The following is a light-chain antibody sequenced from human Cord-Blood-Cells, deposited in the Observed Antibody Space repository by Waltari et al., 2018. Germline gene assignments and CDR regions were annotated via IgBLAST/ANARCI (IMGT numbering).Light chain of an antibody. CDR2: DVS. CDR1: SSDVGGYNY. CDR3: CSYAGSYV. V-gene: IGLV2-11*01. J-gene: IGLJ1*01. Sequence: QSALTQPRSVSGSPGQAVTNSCTGTSSDVGGYNYVPWYQQHPGKAPKLMIYDVSKRPSGVPDRFSGSKSGNTASLTISGLQAEDEADYYCCSYAGSYVFGTGTKVTVL.